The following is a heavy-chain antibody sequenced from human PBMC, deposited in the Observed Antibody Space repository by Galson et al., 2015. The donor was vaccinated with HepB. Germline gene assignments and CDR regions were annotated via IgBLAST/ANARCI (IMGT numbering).Heavy chain of an antibody. CDR2: ISAYNGNT. Sequence: SVKVSCKASGYTFTSYGISWVRQAPGQGLEWMGWISAYNGNTNYAQKLQGRVTMTTDTSTSTAYMELRSLRSDDTAVYYCARTYYYDSSGYYYGFYFDYWGQGTLVTVSS. D-gene: IGHD3-22*01. CDR3: ARTYYYDSSGYYYGFYFDY. J-gene: IGHJ4*02. CDR1: GYTFTSYG. V-gene: IGHV1-18*01.